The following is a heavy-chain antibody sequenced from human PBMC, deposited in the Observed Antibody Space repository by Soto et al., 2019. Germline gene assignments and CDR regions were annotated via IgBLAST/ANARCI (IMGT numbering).Heavy chain of an antibody. D-gene: IGHD6-19*01. Sequence: SETLSLTCTVSGGSISSYYWSWIRQPPGKGLEWIGYIYYSGSTNYNPSLKSRVTISVDTSKNQFSLKLSSVTAADTAVYYCARLPGYSSGHYWYFDLWGRGTLVTVSS. CDR2: IYYSGST. V-gene: IGHV4-59*01. J-gene: IGHJ2*01. CDR3: ARLPGYSSGHYWYFDL. CDR1: GGSISSYY.